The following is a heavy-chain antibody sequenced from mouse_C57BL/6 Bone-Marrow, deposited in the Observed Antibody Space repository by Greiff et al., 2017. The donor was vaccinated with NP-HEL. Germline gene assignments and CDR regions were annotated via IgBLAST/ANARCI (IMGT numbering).Heavy chain of an antibody. CDR1: GFNIKDDY. D-gene: IGHD1-1*01. CDR2: IDPENGAT. J-gene: IGHJ3*01. Sequence: VQLQQSGAELVRPGASVKLSCTASGFNIKDDYMHWVKQRPEQGLEWIGWIDPENGATEYASKFQGKATITADTSSNTAYLRLSSLTSEDAAVYYCTCIYYYVSWFAYWGQGTLVTVSA. V-gene: IGHV14-4*01. CDR3: TCIYYYVSWFAY.